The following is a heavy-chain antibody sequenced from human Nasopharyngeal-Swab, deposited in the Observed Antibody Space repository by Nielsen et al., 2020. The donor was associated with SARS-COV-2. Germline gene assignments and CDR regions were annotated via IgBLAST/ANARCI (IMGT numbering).Heavy chain of an antibody. Sequence: WVRQAPGQGLDWMGIINPSGGSTSYAQKFQGRVTMTRDTSTSTVYMELSSLRSEDTAVYYCARDGSRDIVVVVAATTSCYFDYWGQGTLVTVSS. J-gene: IGHJ4*02. D-gene: IGHD2-15*01. CDR2: INPSGGST. CDR3: ARDGSRDIVVVVAATTSCYFDY. V-gene: IGHV1-46*01.